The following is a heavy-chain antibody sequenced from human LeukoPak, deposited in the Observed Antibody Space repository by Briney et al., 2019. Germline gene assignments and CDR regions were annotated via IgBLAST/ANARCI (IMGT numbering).Heavy chain of an antibody. CDR1: GYTFTRYY. V-gene: IGHV1-46*01. D-gene: IGHD3-22*01. CDR2: INPNAGSK. J-gene: IGHJ3*02. Sequence: ASVKVSCKASGYTFTRYYIHWVRQAPGQGLEWVGIINPNAGSKSYAQKFQGRVTMSRDTSTSTVYMELTSLRSEDTAVYYCARSLYYDSDGHYNSEGHGYAFDIWGQGTMVTVSS. CDR3: ARSLYYDSDGHYNSEGHGYAFDI.